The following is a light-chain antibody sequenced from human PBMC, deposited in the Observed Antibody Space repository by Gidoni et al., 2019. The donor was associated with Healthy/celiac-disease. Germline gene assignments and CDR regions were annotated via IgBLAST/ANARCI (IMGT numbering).Light chain of an antibody. Sequence: DIQMTHSPSSLSASVGDIVTITCRASQSISSYLNWYQQKPGKAPKLLIYAASSLQSRVPSRFSGSGSGTDFTLTISSMQPEDFATYYCQQSYSTPSTFXQXTKVEIK. J-gene: IGKJ1*01. V-gene: IGKV1-39*01. CDR1: QSISSY. CDR2: AAS. CDR3: QQSYSTPST.